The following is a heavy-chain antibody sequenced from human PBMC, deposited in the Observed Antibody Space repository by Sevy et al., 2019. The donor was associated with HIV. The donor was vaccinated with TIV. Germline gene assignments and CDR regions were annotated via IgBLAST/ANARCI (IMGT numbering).Heavy chain of an antibody. CDR3: ARDYIEVDXXGYXXXXXI. V-gene: IGHV3-21*01. CDR2: ISSSSSYI. Sequence: GGSLRLSCAASGFTXSSYSMNWVRQAPGKGLEWVSSISSSSSYIYYADSVKGRFTISRDNAKNSLYLQMNSLRAEDTAVYYCARDYIEVDXXGYXXXXXIWGXXTMVTVSS. D-gene: IGHD5-18*01. CDR1: GFTXSSYS. J-gene: IGHJ3*02.